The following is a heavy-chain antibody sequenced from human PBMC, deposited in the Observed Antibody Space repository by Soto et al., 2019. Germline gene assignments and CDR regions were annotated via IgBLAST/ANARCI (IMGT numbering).Heavy chain of an antibody. CDR1: GGTFSSYA. CDR2: IIPIFGTA. CDR3: ARLGYYYDSSGYYQEDVDY. Sequence: QVQLVQSGAEVKKPGSSVKVSCKASGGTFSSYAISWVRQAPGQGLEWMGGIIPIFGTANYAQKFQGRVTITADESTSTAYMERSSLRSEDKAVYYCARLGYYYDSSGYYQEDVDYWGQGTLVTVSS. D-gene: IGHD3-22*01. V-gene: IGHV1-69*01. J-gene: IGHJ4*02.